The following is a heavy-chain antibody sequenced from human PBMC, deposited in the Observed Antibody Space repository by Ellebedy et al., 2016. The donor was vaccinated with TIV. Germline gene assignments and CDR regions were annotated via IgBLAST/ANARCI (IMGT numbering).Heavy chain of an antibody. J-gene: IGHJ4*02. CDR1: GFTFTNAW. V-gene: IGHV3-15*07. Sequence: PGGSLRLSCAVSGFTFTNAWMNWVRQAPGKGLEWVALIKSESDGGATNYAAPVKGRLKNTLYLQMNSMKTEDTALYYCTTTGDLRYPFYFDYWGQGALVTVSS. D-gene: IGHD3-10*01. CDR3: TTTGDLRYPFYFDY. CDR2: IKSESDGGAT.